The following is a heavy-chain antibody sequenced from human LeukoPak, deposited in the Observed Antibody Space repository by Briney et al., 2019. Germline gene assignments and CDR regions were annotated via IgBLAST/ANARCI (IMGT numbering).Heavy chain of an antibody. CDR2: IYYSVST. CDR1: GGSISSYY. Sequence: SQTLSLTCTVSGGSISSYYWSWIRQPPGKGLEWIGYIYYSVSTNYNPSLKSRVTISVDTSKNQFSLKLSSVTAADTAVYYCARTYNWFDPWGQGTLVTVSS. J-gene: IGHJ5*02. V-gene: IGHV4-59*01. CDR3: ARTYNWFDP.